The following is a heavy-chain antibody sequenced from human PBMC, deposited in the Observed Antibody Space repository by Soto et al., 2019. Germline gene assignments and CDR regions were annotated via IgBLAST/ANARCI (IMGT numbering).Heavy chain of an antibody. CDR2: INHSGST. CDR3: ARSVQMTTVTTLALRRKKDFDY. CDR1: GGSFSGYY. D-gene: IGHD4-17*01. V-gene: IGHV4-34*01. J-gene: IGHJ4*02. Sequence: SETLSLTCAVYGGSFSGYYWSWIRQPPGKGLEWIGEINHSGSTNYNPSLKSRVTISVDTSKNQFSLKLSSVTAADTAVYYCARSVQMTTVTTLALRRKKDFDYWGQGTLVTVSS.